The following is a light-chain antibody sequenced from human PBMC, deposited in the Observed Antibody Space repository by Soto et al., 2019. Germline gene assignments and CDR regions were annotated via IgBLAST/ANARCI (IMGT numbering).Light chain of an antibody. Sequence: EIVMTQSPATLSVSPGESAPLPCRASQSVSSDLAWYQQKPGQAPRLLIYYTSTRATGFPARFSGGGSGTEFTLTISSLQSEDSAFYYCQQHNNWPITFGQGTRLEIK. CDR3: QQHNNWPIT. CDR1: QSVSSD. J-gene: IGKJ5*01. CDR2: YTS. V-gene: IGKV3-15*01.